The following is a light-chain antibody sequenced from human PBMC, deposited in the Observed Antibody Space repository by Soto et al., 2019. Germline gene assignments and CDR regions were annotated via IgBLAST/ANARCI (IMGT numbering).Light chain of an antibody. J-gene: IGKJ1*01. Sequence: EIVLTQSPGTLSLSPGERATLSCRASESVSRTYLAWYQQKPGLAPRLLMYETSTRATGIPDRFSGSGSGTDFTLTISRLEPEDFAVYFCQQFGTSPLWTFGQGTKVDIK. CDR2: ETS. CDR3: QQFGTSPLWT. CDR1: ESVSRTY. V-gene: IGKV3-20*01.